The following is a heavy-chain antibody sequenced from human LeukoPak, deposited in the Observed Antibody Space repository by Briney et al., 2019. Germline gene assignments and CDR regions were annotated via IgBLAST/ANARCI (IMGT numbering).Heavy chain of an antibody. V-gene: IGHV4-34*01. CDR3: ARHSPVGIYYFDY. D-gene: IGHD1-26*01. CDR2: INHSGST. CDR1: GGSFSGYY. Sequence: KASETLSLTCAVYGGSFSGYYWSWIRQPPGKGLEWIGEINHSGSTNYSPSLKSRVTISVDTSKNQFSLKLSSVTAADTAVYYCARHSPVGIYYFDYWGQGTLVTVSS. J-gene: IGHJ4*02.